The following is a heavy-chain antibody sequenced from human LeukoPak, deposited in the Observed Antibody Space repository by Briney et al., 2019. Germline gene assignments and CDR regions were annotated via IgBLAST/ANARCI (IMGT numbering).Heavy chain of an antibody. CDR1: GFTFSNYE. V-gene: IGHV3-7*01. D-gene: IGHD6-13*01. J-gene: IGHJ6*03. Sequence: GGSLRLSCAASGFTFSNYEMHWVRQAPGKGLGWVANIKQDGSEKYYVDSVKGRFTISRDNAKNSLYLQMNSLRAEDTAVYYCARYSSSWYGGAEYYYYMDVWGKGTTVTISS. CDR2: IKQDGSEK. CDR3: ARYSSSWYGGAEYYYYMDV.